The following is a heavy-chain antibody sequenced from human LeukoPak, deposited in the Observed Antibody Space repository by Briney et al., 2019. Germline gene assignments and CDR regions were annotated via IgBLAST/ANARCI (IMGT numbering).Heavy chain of an antibody. CDR1: GFTFSSYA. J-gene: IGHJ4*02. V-gene: IGHV3-33*06. Sequence: PGGSLRLSCAASGFTFSSYAMHWVRQAPGQGLEWVAVIWYDGSNRDYADSVKGRFTISRDNSKNTVYLQMNSLRAEGTAVYYCAKDSLDWGQGTLVTVSS. CDR3: AKDSLD. CDR2: IWYDGSNR.